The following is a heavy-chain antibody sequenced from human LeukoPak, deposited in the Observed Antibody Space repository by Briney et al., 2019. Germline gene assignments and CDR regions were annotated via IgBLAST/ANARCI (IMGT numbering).Heavy chain of an antibody. J-gene: IGHJ4*02. CDR2: ISWNGGSI. CDR1: GFTFDDYA. V-gene: IGHV3-9*01. D-gene: IGHD6-6*01. Sequence: GRSLRLSCAASGFTFDDYAMQWVRQAPGKGLEWLSGISWNGGSIGYADSVKGRFTISRDNAKNSLYLQMNSLRAEDTALYYCAKDTYSTSLTGFDHWGQGTLVTVSS. CDR3: AKDTYSTSLTGFDH.